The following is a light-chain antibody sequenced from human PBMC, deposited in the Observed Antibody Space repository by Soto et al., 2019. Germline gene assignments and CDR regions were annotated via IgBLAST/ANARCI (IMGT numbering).Light chain of an antibody. Sequence: DIQMTQSPSSVSASVGDRVSITCRASQGISNWLAWYQQKPGRAPKLLIYTGSSLQSGVPSRFSGTGSGTDFTHTISSLQPEDVATYYCQQANSIPLTFGGGTKVEIK. CDR3: QQANSIPLT. J-gene: IGKJ4*01. V-gene: IGKV1-12*01. CDR2: TGS. CDR1: QGISNW.